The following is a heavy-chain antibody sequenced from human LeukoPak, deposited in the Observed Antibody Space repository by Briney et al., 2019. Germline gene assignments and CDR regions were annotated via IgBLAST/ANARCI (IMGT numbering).Heavy chain of an antibody. CDR3: ARELLIAVADNYYYYGMDV. CDR1: GFTFSSYG. V-gene: IGHV3-33*01. Sequence: GGSLRLSCAASGFTFSSYGMHWVRQAPGKGLEWVAVIWYDGSNKYYADSVKGRFTIYRDNSKNTLYLQMNSLRAEDTAVYYCARELLIAVADNYYYYGMDVWGKGTTVTVSS. D-gene: IGHD6-19*01. J-gene: IGHJ6*04. CDR2: IWYDGSNK.